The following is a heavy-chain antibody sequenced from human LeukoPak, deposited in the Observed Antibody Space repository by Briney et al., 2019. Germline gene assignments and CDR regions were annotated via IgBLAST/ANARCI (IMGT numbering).Heavy chain of an antibody. J-gene: IGHJ6*02. D-gene: IGHD3-10*01. CDR2: ISAYNGYT. V-gene: IGHV1-18*01. CDR3: VREVTMVRGVITFYHYNGMDV. CDR1: GYTFTNYG. Sequence: ASVKVSCKASGYTFTNYGISWVRQAPGQGLEWMGWISAYNGYTNCAQIFQGRVTMTTDASTSTAYMELRSLRSDDTAVYYCVREVTMVRGVITFYHYNGMDVWGQGTAVTVSS.